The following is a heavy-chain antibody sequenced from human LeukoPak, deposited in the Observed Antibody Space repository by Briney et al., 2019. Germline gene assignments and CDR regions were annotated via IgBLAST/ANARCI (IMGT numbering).Heavy chain of an antibody. Sequence: PGASLRLSCAASGSIFSNYWMTSVRQAPGKWLEWVADIKQDGREKMYVKSVRGRFTISRENAKMSLFLQMNSLRAEDTAVYYCARDNGVVHGVYYMDVWGKGTTVTVS. CDR2: IKQDGREK. D-gene: IGHD3-3*01. CDR1: GSIFSNYW. V-gene: IGHV3-7*01. CDR3: ARDNGVVHGVYYMDV. J-gene: IGHJ6*03.